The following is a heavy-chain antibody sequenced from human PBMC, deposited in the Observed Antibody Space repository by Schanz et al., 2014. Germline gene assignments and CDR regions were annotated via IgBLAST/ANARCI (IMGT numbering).Heavy chain of an antibody. V-gene: IGHV1-69*02. J-gene: IGHJ6*03. Sequence: QLQLVQSGAEVKKPGSSVKVSCKLSGGTFSSYTINWVRQAPGQGLEWMGRIIPILGIANYAQKFQGRVTMTRNTSISTAYMELSSLRSEDTAVYYCARLGTGMAVAGSVIDSYYYYMDVWGEGTTVTVSS. D-gene: IGHD6-19*01. CDR1: GGTFSSYT. CDR2: IIPILGIA. CDR3: ARLGTGMAVAGSVIDSYYYYMDV.